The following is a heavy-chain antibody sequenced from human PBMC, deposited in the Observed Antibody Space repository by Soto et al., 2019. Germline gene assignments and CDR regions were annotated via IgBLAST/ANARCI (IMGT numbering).Heavy chain of an antibody. CDR3: AKRYYDSSGYYTNYYYYGMDV. CDR1: GFTFSSYG. Sequence: WGSLSLSCAASGFTFSSYGMHWVRQAPGKGLEWVAVISYDGSNKYYADSVKGRFTISRDNSKNTLYLQMNSLRAEDTAVYYCAKRYYDSSGYYTNYYYYGMDVWGQGTTVTVSS. J-gene: IGHJ6*02. CDR2: ISYDGSNK. V-gene: IGHV3-30*18. D-gene: IGHD3-22*01.